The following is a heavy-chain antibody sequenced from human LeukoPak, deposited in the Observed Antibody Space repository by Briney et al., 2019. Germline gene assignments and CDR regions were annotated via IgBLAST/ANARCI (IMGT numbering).Heavy chain of an antibody. Sequence: SETLSLTCTISGGSVSDYYWSWIRQSPGKGLEWIGYIYHTGSTSYSPSLKSRVTISADTSQNQFSLKLSSVTAADTAVYYCARASSGWYNWFDPWGQGTLVTVSS. CDR2: IYHTGST. D-gene: IGHD6-19*01. CDR3: ARASSGWYNWFDP. CDR1: GGSVSDYY. V-gene: IGHV4-59*02. J-gene: IGHJ5*02.